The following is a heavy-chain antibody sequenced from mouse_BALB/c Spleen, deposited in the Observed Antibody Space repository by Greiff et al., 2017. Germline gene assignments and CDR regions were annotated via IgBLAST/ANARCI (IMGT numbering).Heavy chain of an antibody. V-gene: IGHV5-17*02. D-gene: IGHD1-2*01. CDR2: ISSGSSTI. CDR1: GFTFSSFG. CDR3: ARRDYGYGDDYALDY. J-gene: IGHJ4*01. Sequence: EVQLMESGGGLVQPGGSRKLSCAASGFTFSSFGMHWVRQAPEKGLEWVAYISSGSSTIYYADTVKGRFTISRDNPKNTMFLQMTSLRSEDTAMYDCARRDYGYGDDYALDYWGQGTSVTVSS.